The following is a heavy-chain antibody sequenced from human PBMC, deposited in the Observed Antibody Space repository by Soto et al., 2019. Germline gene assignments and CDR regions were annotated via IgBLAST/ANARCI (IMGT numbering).Heavy chain of an antibody. Sequence: ASVKVSCKASGYTFTGYYMHWVRQALGQGLEWMGWINPNSGGTNYAQKFQGWVTMTRDTSISTAYMELSRLRSDDTAVYYCARGIYYYGSGGYIYDAFDIWGQGTMVTVSS. J-gene: IGHJ3*02. D-gene: IGHD3-10*01. CDR3: ARGIYYYGSGGYIYDAFDI. CDR1: GYTFTGYY. V-gene: IGHV1-2*04. CDR2: INPNSGGT.